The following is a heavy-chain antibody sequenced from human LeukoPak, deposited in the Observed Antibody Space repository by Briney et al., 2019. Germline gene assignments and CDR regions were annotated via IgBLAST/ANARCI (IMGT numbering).Heavy chain of an antibody. D-gene: IGHD2-21*01. CDR2: IYYSGST. CDR1: GGSISSGHYY. V-gene: IGHV4-31*03. Sequence: KPSQTLSLTCTVSGGSISSGHYYWSWIRQHPGKGLEWIGYIYYSGSTYYNPSLKSRVTISVDTSKNKFSLKLSSVTAADTAVYYCARDNSRHYGLDVWGQGTTVTVSS. CDR3: ARDNSRHYGLDV. J-gene: IGHJ6*02.